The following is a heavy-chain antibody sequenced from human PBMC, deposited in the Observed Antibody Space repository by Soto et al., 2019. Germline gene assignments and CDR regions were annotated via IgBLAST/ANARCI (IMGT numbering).Heavy chain of an antibody. CDR2: INPDASDA. Sequence: EVQLVESGGGLVQPGGSLRLSCAASGFTFSSHWLHWVRQTPGEGLVSVSRINPDASDADYADSVKGRFTISRENAKSTLYLDMNSLRAEDTGVYYCARPKTMVYSAFDTWGQGTMVTVSS. J-gene: IGHJ3*02. V-gene: IGHV3-74*01. CDR3: ARPKTMVYSAFDT. D-gene: IGHD2-8*01. CDR1: GFTFSSHW.